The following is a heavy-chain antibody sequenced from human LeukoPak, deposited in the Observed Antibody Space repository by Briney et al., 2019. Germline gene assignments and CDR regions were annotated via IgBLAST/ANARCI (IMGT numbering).Heavy chain of an antibody. V-gene: IGHV1-2*02. J-gene: IGHJ4*02. CDR1: GYTFTGYY. D-gene: IGHD2-2*02. CDR3: ARGYCSSATCYMDFDY. Sequence: ASVKLSCKASGYTFTGYYMHWVRQAPGQGLEWMGWINSNSGGTKYAQKFQGRVTMTRDTSISTAYMELSRLRSDDKAVYYCARGYCSSATCYMDFDYWGQGTLVAVSS. CDR2: INSNSGGT.